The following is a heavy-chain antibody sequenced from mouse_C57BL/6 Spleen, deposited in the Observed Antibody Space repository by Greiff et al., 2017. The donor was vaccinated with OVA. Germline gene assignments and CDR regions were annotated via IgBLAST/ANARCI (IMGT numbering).Heavy chain of an antibody. J-gene: IGHJ2*01. CDR3: ARSSSYYYGSSYYFDY. CDR2: IYPGDGDT. Sequence: VKVVESGAELVKPGASVKISCKASGYAFSSYWMNWVKQRPGKGLEWIGQIYPGDGDTNYNGKFKGKATLTADKSSSTAYMQLSSLTSEDSAVYFCARSSSYYYGSSYYFDYWGQGTTLTVSS. D-gene: IGHD1-1*01. CDR1: GYAFSSYW. V-gene: IGHV1-80*01.